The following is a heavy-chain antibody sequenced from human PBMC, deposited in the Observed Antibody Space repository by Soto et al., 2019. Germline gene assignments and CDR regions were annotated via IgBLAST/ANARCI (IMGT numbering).Heavy chain of an antibody. J-gene: IGHJ6*03. D-gene: IGHD2-15*01. V-gene: IGHV1-8*01. CDR3: ARGVHFVDYYYYYMDV. CDR1: GYTFTSYD. Sequence: QVQLVQSGAEVKKPGASVKVSCKASGYTFTSYDINWVRQATGQGLEWMGWMNPNRGNTGYAQKFQGRVTMTRNTSISTAYMELSSLSSEDTAVYYCARGVHFVDYYYYYMDVWGKGTTVTVSS. CDR2: MNPNRGNT.